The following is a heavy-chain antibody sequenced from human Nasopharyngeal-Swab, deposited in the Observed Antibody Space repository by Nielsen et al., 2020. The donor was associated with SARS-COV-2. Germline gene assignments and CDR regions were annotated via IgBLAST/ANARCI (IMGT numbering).Heavy chain of an antibody. J-gene: IGHJ6*02. CDR1: GGSISSGGYY. CDR3: ARSAHITMVRGVMVHYYYGMDV. V-gene: IGHV4-31*03. Sequence: SETLSLTCTVSGGSISSGGYYWSWIRQHPGKGLEWIGYLYYSGSTYYNPSLKSRGTISVDTSKNQFSLKLSSVTAADTAVYYCARSAHITMVRGVMVHYYYGMDVWGQGTTVTVSS. D-gene: IGHD3-10*01. CDR2: LYYSGST.